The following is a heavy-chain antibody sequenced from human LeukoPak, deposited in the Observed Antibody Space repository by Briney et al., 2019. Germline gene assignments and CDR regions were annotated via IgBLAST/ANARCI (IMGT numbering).Heavy chain of an antibody. Sequence: SQTLSLTCAVSGGSISSGGYSWSWIRQPPGKGLEWIGYIYHSGSTYYNPSLKSRVTISVDTSKNQFSLKLSSVTAADTAVYYCASRTLWFGDNPWGQGTLVTVSS. CDR2: IYHSGST. J-gene: IGHJ5*02. V-gene: IGHV4-30-2*01. CDR1: GGSISSGGYS. D-gene: IGHD3-10*01. CDR3: ASRTLWFGDNP.